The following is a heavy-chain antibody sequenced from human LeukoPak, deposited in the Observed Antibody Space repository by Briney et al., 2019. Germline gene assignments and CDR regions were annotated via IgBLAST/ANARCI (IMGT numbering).Heavy chain of an antibody. CDR1: GGSISSYY. D-gene: IGHD3-10*01. Sequence: SETLSLTCTVSGGSISSYYWSWIRQPAGKGLEWIGSIYYSGSTYYNPSLKSRVTISVDTSKNQFSLKLSSVTAADTAVYYCATMVRGGNFDYWGQGTLVTVSS. V-gene: IGHV4-4*07. CDR3: ATMVRGGNFDY. J-gene: IGHJ4*02. CDR2: IYYSGST.